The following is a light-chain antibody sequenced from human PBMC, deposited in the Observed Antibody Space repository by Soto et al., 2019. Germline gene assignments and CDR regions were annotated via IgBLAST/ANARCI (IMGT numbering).Light chain of an antibody. Sequence: QSALTQPASVSGYPGQTITISCTGTRSDIGSYNLVSWYQHLPDKAPKLMIYEGNTRPSGVSNRFSGSKSDNTASLTISGLQPEDEAVYFCSSYAGTSTYVFGSGTKVTVL. J-gene: IGLJ1*01. CDR2: EGN. V-gene: IGLV2-23*01. CDR3: SSYAGTSTYV. CDR1: RSDIGSYNL.